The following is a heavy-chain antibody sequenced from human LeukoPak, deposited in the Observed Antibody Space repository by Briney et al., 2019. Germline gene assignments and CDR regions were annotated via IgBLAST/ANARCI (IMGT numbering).Heavy chain of an antibody. Sequence: GGSLRLSCAASGFTFSSYAMSWVRQAPGKGLEWVSAISSSGGSTYYADSVKGRFTISRDNSKNTLYLQMNSLRAEDTAVYYCAKCCYSNTYGMDVWGQGTTVTVSS. CDR2: ISSSGGST. D-gene: IGHD4-11*01. V-gene: IGHV3-23*01. CDR1: GFTFSSYA. CDR3: AKCCYSNTYGMDV. J-gene: IGHJ6*02.